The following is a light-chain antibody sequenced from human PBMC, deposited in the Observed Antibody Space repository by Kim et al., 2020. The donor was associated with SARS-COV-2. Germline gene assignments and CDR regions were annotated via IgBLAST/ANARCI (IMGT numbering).Light chain of an antibody. CDR1: QSVCGP. J-gene: IGKJ1*01. Sequence: VSPGERATHSCMASQSVCGPLAWYQNKPGQAPRLLIYSASTRATGIPARFSGSGSGTEFTLTISSLHPEDFALYYCQHRLNWPLTFGQGTRLEIK. CDR2: SAS. V-gene: IGKV3-11*01. CDR3: QHRLNWPLT.